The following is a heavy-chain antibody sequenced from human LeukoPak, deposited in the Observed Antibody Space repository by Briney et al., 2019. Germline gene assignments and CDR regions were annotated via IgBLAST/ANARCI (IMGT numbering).Heavy chain of an antibody. J-gene: IGHJ3*02. CDR1: GYTFTDCN. Sequence: ASVKVSCKTSGYTFTDCNLHWVRQAPGQRLEWMGIIKPSGGDTSYAQTFQGRVFMTRDTSTSTVYMELSSLKSEDTAVYYCARVRDGYNDAYDIWGQGTMDTVSS. D-gene: IGHD5-24*01. V-gene: IGHV1-46*01. CDR3: ARVRDGYNDAYDI. CDR2: IKPSGGDT.